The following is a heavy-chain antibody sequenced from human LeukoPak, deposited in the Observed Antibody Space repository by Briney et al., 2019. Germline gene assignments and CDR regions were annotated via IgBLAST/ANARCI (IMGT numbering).Heavy chain of an antibody. CDR2: MSSSSGLI. Sequence: GGSLRLSCAASGFTFSRYSMNWVRQAPGKGLERVSSMSSSSGLIYYGDSVKGRFTVSRDNAKRSLYLQMNSLRTDDTAVYYSASEFDGRASGAGYWGQGTVATVSS. CDR3: ASEFDGRASGAGY. V-gene: IGHV3-21*01. J-gene: IGHJ4*02. D-gene: IGHD1-26*01. CDR1: GFTFSRYS.